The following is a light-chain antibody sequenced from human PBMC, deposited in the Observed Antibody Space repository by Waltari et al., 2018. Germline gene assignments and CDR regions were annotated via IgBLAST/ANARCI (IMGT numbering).Light chain of an antibody. Sequence: QSVLTQPPSVSGAPGQRVTISCTGSTSNIGAPPDLHWYQQLPGKATKLLIYGNDNRPSGVPDRFSGSKSGTSASLTITGLQAEDEADYYCQSNDNSLSARVFGGGTRLTVL. V-gene: IGLV1-40*01. CDR3: QSNDNSLSARV. J-gene: IGLJ3*02. CDR2: GND. CDR1: TSNIGAPPD.